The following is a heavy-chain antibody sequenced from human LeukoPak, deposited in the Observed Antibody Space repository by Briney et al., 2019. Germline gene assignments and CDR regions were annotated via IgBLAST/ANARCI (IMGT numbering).Heavy chain of an antibody. Sequence: GGSLRLSCAASGFTVSGTYMAWVRQAPGKGLDWVSVIYTRGGTYDAASVKGRFTISRDTSKNTLDLQMNSLRLEDTAVYYCVKGSGIAGRYGYYYYLDVWGNGTTVTVSS. J-gene: IGHJ6*03. CDR1: GFTVSGTY. V-gene: IGHV3-66*01. D-gene: IGHD6-13*01. CDR2: IYTRGGT. CDR3: VKGSGIAGRYGYYYYLDV.